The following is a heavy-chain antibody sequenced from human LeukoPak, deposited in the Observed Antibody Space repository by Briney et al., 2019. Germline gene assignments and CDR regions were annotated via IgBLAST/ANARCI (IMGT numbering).Heavy chain of an antibody. Sequence: GASVRVSCKASGDSSRTNAIVWPRQAPGQRPEWMGWISAGSGNTKYSQKFQGRVTITRDTAASTVYMDFSSLRPEDTAVYFCARERDDDPFDIWGQGTLVTVSS. D-gene: IGHD1-1*01. CDR1: GDSSRTNA. V-gene: IGHV1-3*01. CDR2: ISAGSGNT. CDR3: ARERDDDPFDI. J-gene: IGHJ3*02.